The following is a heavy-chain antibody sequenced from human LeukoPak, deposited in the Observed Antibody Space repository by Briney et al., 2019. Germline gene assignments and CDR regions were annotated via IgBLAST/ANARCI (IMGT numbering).Heavy chain of an antibody. Sequence: SETLSLTCTVSGGSISSSSYYWGWIRQPPGKGLEWIGSIYYSGSTYYNPSLKSRVTISVDTSKNQFSLNLSSVTAADTAVYYCARLQGSYYYYYMDVWGKGTTVTVSS. V-gene: IGHV4-39*01. J-gene: IGHJ6*03. CDR1: GGSISSSSYY. CDR2: IYYSGST. CDR3: ARLQGSYYYYYMDV.